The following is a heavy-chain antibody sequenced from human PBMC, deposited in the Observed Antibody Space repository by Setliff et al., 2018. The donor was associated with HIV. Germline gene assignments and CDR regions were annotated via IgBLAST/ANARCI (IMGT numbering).Heavy chain of an antibody. V-gene: IGHV4-34*01. J-gene: IGHJ6*03. CDR2: INHSGST. CDR1: GGSFSGYY. CDR3: ARGRDYYGSGSYFNGRANSYYFMDV. D-gene: IGHD3-10*01. Sequence: PSETLSLTCAVYGGSFSGYYWSWIRQPPGKGLEWTGEINHSGSTNYNPSLKSRVTISVDTSKNQFSLRLSPVTAADTAVYYCARGRDYYGSGSYFNGRANSYYFMDVWGKGTTVTVSS.